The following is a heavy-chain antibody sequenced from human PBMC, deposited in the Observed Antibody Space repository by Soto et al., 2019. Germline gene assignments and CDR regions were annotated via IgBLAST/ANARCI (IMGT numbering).Heavy chain of an antibody. J-gene: IGHJ4*02. V-gene: IGHV4-39*01. CDR1: GGSISSSSYY. CDR3: ARQAAYDSIFAY. D-gene: IGHD3-22*01. Sequence: QLQLQESGPGLVKPSETLSLTCTVSGGSISSSSYYWGWIRQPPGKGLEWIGSIYYSGSTYYNPSLKSRVAISVATSRTQFALKLSSVTAADTAVYYCARQAAYDSIFAYWGQGTLVTVSS. CDR2: IYYSGST.